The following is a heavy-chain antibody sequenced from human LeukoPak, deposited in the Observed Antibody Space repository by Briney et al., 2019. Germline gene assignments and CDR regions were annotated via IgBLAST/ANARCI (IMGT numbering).Heavy chain of an antibody. CDR1: GGSISIFD. J-gene: IGHJ4*02. CDR2: LYYSGSN. V-gene: IGHV4-59*01. D-gene: IGHD3-3*01. Sequence: SETLSLTCSVSGGSISIFDCGWIWRRPPKGQEWIGNLYYSGSNNYNPSFKSRVTMSVDTSKNQFSLNLTSVTAADTAVYYCARFDYTIPNFDYWRQGALVSVSS. CDR3: ARFDYTIPNFDY.